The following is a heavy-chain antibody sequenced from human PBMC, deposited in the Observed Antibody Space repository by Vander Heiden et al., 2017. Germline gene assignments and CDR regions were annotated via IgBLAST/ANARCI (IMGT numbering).Heavy chain of an antibody. J-gene: IGHJ6*02. CDR2: IYYSGRT. D-gene: IGHD1-7*01. CDR1: GGSISSSSYY. V-gene: IGHV4-39*01. Sequence: QLQLQQSGPGLVKPSETLSLTCTVSGGSISSSSYYWGWIRQPPGKGLEWIGSIYYSGRTYYNPSLKSRVTISVDTSKNQFSLKLSSVTAADTAVYYCASLLTGTTEDYYYGMDVWGQGTTVTVSS. CDR3: ASLLTGTTEDYYYGMDV.